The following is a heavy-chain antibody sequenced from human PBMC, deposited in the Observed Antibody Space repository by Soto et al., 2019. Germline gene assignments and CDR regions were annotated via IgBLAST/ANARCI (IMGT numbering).Heavy chain of an antibody. CDR1: GDSVSSNSAA. CDR2: TYYRSRWYN. J-gene: IGHJ6*02. V-gene: IGHV6-1*01. CDR3: ARARRQTTPNDYYCYYMDV. Sequence: QTLSLTCVISGDSVSSNSAAWNWIRQSPSRGLEWLGRTYYRSRWYNDYAVSVRSRITVNADTSKNQFSLHLNSVTLEDTAGYYCARARRQTTPNDYYCYYMDVWGQGTTVTVSS.